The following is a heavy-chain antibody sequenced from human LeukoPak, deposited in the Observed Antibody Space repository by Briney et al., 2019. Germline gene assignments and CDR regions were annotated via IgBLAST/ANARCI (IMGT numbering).Heavy chain of an antibody. V-gene: IGHV4-59*08. D-gene: IGHD5-12*01. CDR3: ARIRRGLVATIREAYFDY. Sequence: PSETLSLTCTVFGGSITGYYWSWIRQPPGKGLEWIGYIYYSGSTNYNPSLKSRVTISVDTSKNQFSLKLSSVTAADTAVYYCARIRRGLVATIREAYFDYWGQGTLVTVSS. J-gene: IGHJ4*02. CDR1: GGSITGYY. CDR2: IYYSGST.